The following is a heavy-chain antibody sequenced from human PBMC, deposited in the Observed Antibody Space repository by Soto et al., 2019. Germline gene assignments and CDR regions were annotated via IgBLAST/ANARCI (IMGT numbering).Heavy chain of an antibody. D-gene: IGHD5-18*01. J-gene: IGHJ6*02. Sequence: GASVKVSCKASGYTFTGYYMHWVRQAPGQGLEWMGWINPNSGGTNYAQKFQGWVTMTRDTSISTAYMELSRLRSDDTAVYYCAISYYTAMVGYYYYGMDVWGQGTTVTVS. CDR2: INPNSGGT. CDR1: GYTFTGYY. V-gene: IGHV1-2*04. CDR3: AISYYTAMVGYYYYGMDV.